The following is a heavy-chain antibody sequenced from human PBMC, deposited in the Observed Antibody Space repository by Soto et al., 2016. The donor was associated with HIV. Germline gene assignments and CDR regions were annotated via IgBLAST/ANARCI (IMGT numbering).Heavy chain of an antibody. J-gene: IGHJ4*02. CDR1: GFNFGTYW. D-gene: IGHD3-16*01. CDR3: ASPGGDLGPFAH. Sequence: EVQLVESGGNLVQPGGSVRLSCVASGFNFGTYWMNWVRQAPGKGLEWVANIKEDGSEKSYVDSVKGRFTVSRDNARNSMFLQMNSLRVEDTAVYYCASPGGDLGPFAHWGQGALVAVSS. CDR2: IKEDGSEK. V-gene: IGHV3-7*01.